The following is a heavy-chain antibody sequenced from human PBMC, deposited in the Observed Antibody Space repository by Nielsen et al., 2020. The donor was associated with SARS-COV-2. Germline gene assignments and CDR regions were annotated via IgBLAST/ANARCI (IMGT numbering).Heavy chain of an antibody. J-gene: IGHJ4*02. CDR1: GYTFTGYY. Sequence: ASVKVSCKASGYTFTGYYMHWVRQAPGQGLEWMGRINPNSGGTIYAQKFQGRVTMTEDTSTDTAYMELSSLRSEDTAVYYCATGFDYWGQGTLVTVSS. CDR3: ATGFDY. CDR2: INPNSGGT. V-gene: IGHV1-2*06.